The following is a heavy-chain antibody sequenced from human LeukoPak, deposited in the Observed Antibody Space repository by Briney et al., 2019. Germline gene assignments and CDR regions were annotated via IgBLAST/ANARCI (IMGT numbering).Heavy chain of an antibody. CDR2: IYYSGST. D-gene: IGHD1-1*01. V-gene: IGHV4-59*08. CDR3: ARQGKTGTFDY. J-gene: IGHJ4*02. Sequence: SETLSLTCTVSGGSISSYYWSWIRQSPGRGLEWIGYIYYSGSTNYNPSLKSRVTISIDTSENQFSLKLSSVTAADTAVYYCARQGKTGTFDYWGQGTLVTVSS. CDR1: GGSISSYY.